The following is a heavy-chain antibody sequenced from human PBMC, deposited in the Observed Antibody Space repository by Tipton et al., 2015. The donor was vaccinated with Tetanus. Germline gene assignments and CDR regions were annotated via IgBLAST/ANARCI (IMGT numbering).Heavy chain of an antibody. J-gene: IGHJ4*02. CDR1: GGSISSGGYY. V-gene: IGHV4-31*03. Sequence: GLVKPSQTLSLTCTVSGGSISSGGYYWSWIRQHPGKGLEWIGDIYYSGSTYYNPSLKSRVTLSVDTSKNQFSLKLNSVTAADTAVYFCARDQARGARGWNYFDYWGQGTQVTVSS. CDR2: IYYSGST. D-gene: IGHD1-26*01. CDR3: ARDQARGARGWNYFDY.